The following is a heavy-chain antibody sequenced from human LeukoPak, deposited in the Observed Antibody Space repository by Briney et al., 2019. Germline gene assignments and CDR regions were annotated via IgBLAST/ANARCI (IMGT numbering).Heavy chain of an antibody. J-gene: IGHJ4*02. CDR3: VKGGRYSGSSADY. CDR1: GFTFSSYA. D-gene: IGHD6-6*01. Sequence: GGSLRLSCSTSGFTFSSYAMHWVRQAPGKGLQYVSAISTDGGHTYYADSVKGRFTISRDNSKNTLYLQMSSLRAEDTAVYYCVKGGRYSGSSADYWGQGTLVTVS. V-gene: IGHV3-64D*09. CDR2: ISTDGGHT.